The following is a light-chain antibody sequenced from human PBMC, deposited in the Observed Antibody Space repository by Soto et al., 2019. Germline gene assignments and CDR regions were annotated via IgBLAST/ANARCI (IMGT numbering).Light chain of an antibody. CDR1: SSDVGGYNY. CDR2: EVS. CDR3: TSYTTSSTWV. V-gene: IGLV2-14*01. J-gene: IGLJ3*02. Sequence: QSVLTQPASVSGSPGQSITISCTGTSSDVGGYNYVSWYQQNPGKAPKLMIYEVSNRPSWVSNRFSGSKSGNTASLTISGLQAQDEADYYCTSYTTSSTWVFGGGTKLTVL.